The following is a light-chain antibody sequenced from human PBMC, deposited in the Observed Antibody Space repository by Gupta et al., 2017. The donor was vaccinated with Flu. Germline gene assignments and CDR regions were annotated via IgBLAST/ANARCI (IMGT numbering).Light chain of an antibody. Sequence: QSALTQPASVSGSPGQSITIACTGTLSDVGGYNRVSWYQQHPGKAPKLIIYEVNSRPSGVSNRFSGSKPGNTASLTISGLQADDEADYYCSSYALTTTSIIAWVFGGGTKVTVL. J-gene: IGLJ3*02. CDR3: SSYALTTTSIIAWV. V-gene: IGLV2-14*01. CDR1: LSDVGGYNR. CDR2: EVN.